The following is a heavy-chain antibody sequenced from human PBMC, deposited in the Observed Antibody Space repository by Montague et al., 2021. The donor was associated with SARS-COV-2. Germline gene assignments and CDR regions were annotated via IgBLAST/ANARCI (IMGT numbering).Heavy chain of an antibody. CDR2: IYYSGTT. CDR1: GGPITRNYY. CDR3: ARPLVRGVPKAFDI. Sequence: ETLSLTCTVSGGPITRNYYWGWIRQPPGKGLEWVGNIYYSGTTFINPSLESRVTISVDASKNQFSLNLTSVTAADTAVYYCARPLVRGVPKAFDIWGQGALVIVSS. V-gene: IGHV4-39*01. J-gene: IGHJ3*02. D-gene: IGHD3-10*01.